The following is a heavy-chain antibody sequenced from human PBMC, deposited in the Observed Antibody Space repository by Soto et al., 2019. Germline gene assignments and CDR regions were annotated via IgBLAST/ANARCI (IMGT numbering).Heavy chain of an antibody. CDR1: GYTFTSYD. J-gene: IGHJ6*03. V-gene: IGHV1-8*01. CDR3: ARSQNAGSGWGSYYYYYYMDV. Sequence: QVQLVQSGAEVKKPGASVKVSCKASGYTFTSYDINWVRQATGQGLEWMGWMNPNSGNTGYAQKFQGRVTMTRNTSISTAYMELSSLRSEDTAVYYCARSQNAGSGWGSYYYYYYMDVWGKGTTVTVSS. CDR2: MNPNSGNT. D-gene: IGHD6-19*01.